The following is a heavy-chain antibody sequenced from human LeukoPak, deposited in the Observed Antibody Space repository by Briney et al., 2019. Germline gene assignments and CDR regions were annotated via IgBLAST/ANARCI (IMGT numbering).Heavy chain of an antibody. CDR1: GFTFSSYA. J-gene: IGHJ4*02. CDR2: ISGSAVGT. CDR3: ARYGGSANLGY. D-gene: IGHD1-26*01. V-gene: IGHV3-23*01. Sequence: GGSLRLSCAASGFTFSSYAMSWVRQAPGKGLEWVSVISGSAVGTYYADSVKGRFTISRDNSKNTLYLQMNSLRAEDTAVYYCARYGGSANLGYWGQGTLVTVSS.